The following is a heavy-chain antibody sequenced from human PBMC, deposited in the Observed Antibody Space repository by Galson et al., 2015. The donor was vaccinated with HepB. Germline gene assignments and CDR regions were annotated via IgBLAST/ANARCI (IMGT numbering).Heavy chain of an antibody. CDR1: DFTFSAYW. V-gene: IGHV3-74*01. Sequence: SLRLSCAASDFTFSAYWMYWVRPAPGKGLVWVSQIGHDETGTNYADSVKGRFTISRDNAKNSLSLQRNSLRVEDTAVYYWARDREVRGIINYYYGMDVWGRGTTVTVSS. J-gene: IGHJ6*02. D-gene: IGHD3-10*01. CDR3: ARDREVRGIINYYYGMDV. CDR2: IGHDETGT.